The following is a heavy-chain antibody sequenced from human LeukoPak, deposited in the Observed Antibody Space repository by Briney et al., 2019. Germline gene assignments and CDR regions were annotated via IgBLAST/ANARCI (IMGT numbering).Heavy chain of an antibody. D-gene: IGHD3-10*01. V-gene: IGHV1-8*01. CDR2: MNPNSGNT. Sequence: ASVKVSCKASGYTFTSYDINWVRQATGKGLEWMGWMNPNSGNTGYAQKFQGRVTMTRNTSISTAYMELSSLRSEDTAVYYCARTITMVRGALGYWGQGTLVTVSS. CDR1: GYTFTSYD. CDR3: ARTITMVRGALGY. J-gene: IGHJ4*02.